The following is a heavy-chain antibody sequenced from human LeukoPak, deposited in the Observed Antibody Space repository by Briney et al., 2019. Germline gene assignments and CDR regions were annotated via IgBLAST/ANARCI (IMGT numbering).Heavy chain of an antibody. V-gene: IGHV1-18*01. CDR1: GYTFDSYA. Sequence: ASVKVSCKASGYTFDSYAISWVRQAPGQGLEWMGWLNSYNGKKNSAKKFQGRVTMTTDTSTNTAYMELRSLRYDNTAVYFCARVIGVERQTRGDYWGQGTLVTVSS. CDR2: LNSYNGKK. CDR3: ARVIGVERQTRGDY. D-gene: IGHD1-1*01. J-gene: IGHJ4*02.